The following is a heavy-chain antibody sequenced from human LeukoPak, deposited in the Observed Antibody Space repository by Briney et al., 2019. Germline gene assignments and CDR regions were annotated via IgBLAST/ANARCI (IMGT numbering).Heavy chain of an antibody. V-gene: IGHV3-48*04. D-gene: IGHD3-10*02. Sequence: GGSLRLSCAASGFTFSSYGMNWVRQAPGKGLEWVSYISSSGSTIYYADSVKGRFTISRDNAKNSLYLQMNSLRAEDTAVYYCAELGITMIGGVWGKGTTVTISS. CDR2: ISSSGSTI. J-gene: IGHJ6*04. CDR1: GFTFSSYG. CDR3: AELGITMIGGV.